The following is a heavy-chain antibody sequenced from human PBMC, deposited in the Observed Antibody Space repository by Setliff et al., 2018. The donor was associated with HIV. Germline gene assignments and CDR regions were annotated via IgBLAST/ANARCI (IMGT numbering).Heavy chain of an antibody. CDR3: ARDRRGYYYGSGSCYMDV. D-gene: IGHD3-10*01. CDR2: IYTSGST. CDR1: GGSISSHY. Sequence: PSETLSLTCTVSGGSISSHYWSWIRRPPGKGLEWIGHIYTSGSTNYNPSLKSRVTMSVGTSKNQFSLKLSSVTAADTAVYYCARDRRGYYYGSGSCYMDVWGTGTTVTVSS. J-gene: IGHJ6*03. V-gene: IGHV4-4*08.